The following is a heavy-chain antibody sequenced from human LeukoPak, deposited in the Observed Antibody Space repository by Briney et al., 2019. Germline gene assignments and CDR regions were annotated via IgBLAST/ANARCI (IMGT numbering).Heavy chain of an antibody. V-gene: IGHV3-74*01. J-gene: IGHJ4*02. Sequence: PGGSLRLSCAPSGFIFSRYWMHWVRHAPGKELVWVSRINNDGSTTNSADSVKGRFTISRDNAKDTLYLQMDSLRAEDTAIYFCARGPSVLGAIDNWGQGTLVAVSS. CDR2: INNDGSTT. D-gene: IGHD3-10*01. CDR3: ARGPSVLGAIDN. CDR1: GFIFSRYW.